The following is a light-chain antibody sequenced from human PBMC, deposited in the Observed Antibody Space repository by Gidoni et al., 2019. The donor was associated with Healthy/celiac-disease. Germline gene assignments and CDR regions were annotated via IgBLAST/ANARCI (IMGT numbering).Light chain of an antibody. Sequence: DIQMTQSPSSLSASVGDRVTITCRASQSISSYLNWYQQKPGKAPKLLIYAAPSLQSGVPSRFSGSGSVTDFTLTISSLQPEDFATYYCQQSYSTPPFGQGTKVEIK. V-gene: IGKV1-39*01. CDR2: AAP. J-gene: IGKJ1*01. CDR1: QSISSY. CDR3: QQSYSTPP.